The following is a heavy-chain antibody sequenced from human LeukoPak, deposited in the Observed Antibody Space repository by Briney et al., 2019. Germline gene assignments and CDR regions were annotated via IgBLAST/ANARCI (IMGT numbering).Heavy chain of an antibody. J-gene: IGHJ4*02. CDR3: ARDRRSDTAMAD. CDR1: GFTFSSYS. V-gene: IGHV3-21*01. Sequence: SGGSLRLSCAASGFTFSSYSMNWVRQAPGKGLEWVSSISSSRYIYYADSVKGRFTISRDNAKNSLYLQMNSLRAEDTAVYYCARDRRSDTAMADWGQGTLVTVSS. CDR2: ISSSRYI. D-gene: IGHD5-18*01.